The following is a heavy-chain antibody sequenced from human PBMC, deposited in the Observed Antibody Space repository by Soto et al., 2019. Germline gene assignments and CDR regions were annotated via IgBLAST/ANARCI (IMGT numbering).Heavy chain of an antibody. CDR1: GFTFSTYA. J-gene: IGHJ5*02. CDR2: ITSSSTSI. V-gene: IGHV3-48*02. Sequence: EVQLVESGGGLVQPGGSQRLSCAASGFTFSTYAMNWVRQAPGKGLEWVSYITSSSTSIFYADSVKGRFTISRDNARSSLFLQMNSLRDEDTAVYYCARYNYAGELWFDPWGQGTLVTVSS. CDR3: ARYNYAGELWFDP. D-gene: IGHD1-20*01.